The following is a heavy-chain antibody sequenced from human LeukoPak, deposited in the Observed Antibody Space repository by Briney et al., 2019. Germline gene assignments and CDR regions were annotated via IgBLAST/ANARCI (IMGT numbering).Heavy chain of an antibody. J-gene: IGHJ4*02. V-gene: IGHV3-7*05. Sequence: GGSLRLSCAASGFTFSSYWMTWVRQAPGKGLEWVANIKQDGGEEYYVDSVKSRFTISRDNAKNSLYLLMNSLGGEDTAVYYCARDRRGPIDWGQGTLVTVSS. CDR1: GFTFSSYW. CDR3: ARDRRGPID. CDR2: IKQDGGEE.